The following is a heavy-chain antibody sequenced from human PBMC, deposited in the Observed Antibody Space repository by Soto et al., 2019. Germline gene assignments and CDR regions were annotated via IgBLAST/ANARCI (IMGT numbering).Heavy chain of an antibody. J-gene: IGHJ6*02. Sequence: GGSLRLSCAASGFTFRTYAMSWVRQPPGRGLEWVSATDTSGGSTYYADSVKGRFTVSRDNSKNTLHLQMNGLRAEDTAIYYCAKDQXEGGFTYGFFYYYGLDVWGQGTTVTVSS. CDR1: GFTFRTYA. V-gene: IGHV3-23*01. D-gene: IGHD5-18*01. CDR2: TDTSGGST. CDR3: AKDQXEGGFTYGFFYYYGLDV.